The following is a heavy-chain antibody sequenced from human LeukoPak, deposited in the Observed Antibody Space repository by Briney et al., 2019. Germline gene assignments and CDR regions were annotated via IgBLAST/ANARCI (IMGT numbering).Heavy chain of an antibody. CDR3: ARGHQYCDFWSGYSASPNDAFDI. CDR2: MNPNSGAT. CDR1: GYTFTDYY. V-gene: IGHV1-2*02. J-gene: IGHJ3*02. Sequence: ASVKVSCKASGYTFTDYYVHWVRQAPGQGLAWMGWMNPNSGATNYAQKFHGRVTMTRDTSISTAYMELSRLRSDDTAVYYCARGHQYCDFWSGYSASPNDAFDIWGQGTMVTVS. D-gene: IGHD3-3*01.